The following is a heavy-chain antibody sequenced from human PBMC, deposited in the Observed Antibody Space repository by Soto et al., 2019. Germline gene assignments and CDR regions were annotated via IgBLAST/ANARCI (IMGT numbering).Heavy chain of an antibody. CDR2: INNSGRP. CDR1: GASFRGYH. Sequence: PSAPLYPPCALYGASFRGYHWTWIRQPQGRGLEWIGEINNSGRPNYNPSLKSRVIISLETSKNQFSLILTSVTAADTAVYYCARGLSSSATFYHYYGMDVWGQGTTVTVS. D-gene: IGHD6-6*01. V-gene: IGHV4-34*01. J-gene: IGHJ6*02. CDR3: ARGLSSSATFYHYYGMDV.